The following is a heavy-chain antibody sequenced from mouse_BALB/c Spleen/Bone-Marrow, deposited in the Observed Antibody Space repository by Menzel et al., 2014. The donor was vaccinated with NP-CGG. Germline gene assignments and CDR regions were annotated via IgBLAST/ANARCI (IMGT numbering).Heavy chain of an antibody. J-gene: IGHJ3*01. CDR1: GYTFTNYF. CDR3: TRSGPGFAY. CDR2: INPNNGGT. V-gene: IGHV1S81*02. Sequence: QVQLQQSGAELVKPGASVKLSCKAPGYTFTNYFIYWVKQRPGQGLEWIGEINPNNGGTNFNENFKSKATLTLDKSSSTAYMQLSSLTSEDSAVYYCTRSGPGFAYWGHGTLVTVSA.